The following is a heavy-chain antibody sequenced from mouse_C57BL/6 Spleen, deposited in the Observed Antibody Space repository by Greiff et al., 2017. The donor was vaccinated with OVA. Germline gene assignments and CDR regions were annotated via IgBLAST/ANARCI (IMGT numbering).Heavy chain of an antibody. CDR2: IDPSDSET. Sequence: QVQLQQPGAELVRPGSSVKLSCKASGYTFTSYWMHWVKQRPIQGLEWIGNIDPSDSETHYNQKFKDKATLTVAKSSSTAYMQLSSLTSEDSAVYYCARAPYYYGSSPYYFDYWGQGTTRTVSS. CDR3: ARAPYYYGSSPYYFDY. J-gene: IGHJ2*01. CDR1: GYTFTSYW. V-gene: IGHV1-52*01. D-gene: IGHD1-1*01.